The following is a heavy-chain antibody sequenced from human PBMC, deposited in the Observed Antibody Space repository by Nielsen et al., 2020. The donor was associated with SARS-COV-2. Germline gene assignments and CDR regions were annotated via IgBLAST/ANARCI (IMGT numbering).Heavy chain of an antibody. V-gene: IGHV4-31*03. CDR2: IYYSGST. CDR1: GGSISSGGYY. CDR3: ARGYGDYETNWFDP. D-gene: IGHD4-17*01. Sequence: LRLSCTVSGGSISSGGYYWSWIRQHPGKGLEWIGYIYYSGSTYYNPSLKSRVTISVDTSKNRFSLKLSSVTAADTAVYYCARGYGDYETNWFDPWGQGTLVTVSS. J-gene: IGHJ5*02.